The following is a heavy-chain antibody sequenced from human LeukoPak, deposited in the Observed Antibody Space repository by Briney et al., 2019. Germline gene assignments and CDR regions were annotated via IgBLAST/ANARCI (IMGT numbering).Heavy chain of an antibody. V-gene: IGHV5-51*01. CDR1: GYSFTSYW. D-gene: IGHD5-18*01. Sequence: GESLKISCKGSGYSFTSYWIGWVRQMPGKGLEWMGIIYPGDSDTRYSPSFQGQVTISADKSISTAYLQWSSLKASDAAMYYCARWAGSYGHTYYFDYWGQGTLVTVSS. J-gene: IGHJ4*02. CDR3: ARWAGSYGHTYYFDY. CDR2: IYPGDSDT.